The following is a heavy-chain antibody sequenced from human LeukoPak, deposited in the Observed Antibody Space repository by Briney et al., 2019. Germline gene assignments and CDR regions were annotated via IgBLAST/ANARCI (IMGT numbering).Heavy chain of an antibody. CDR1: GGSLRRGGYY. V-gene: IGHV4-31*03. CDR3: ARGRSSSWTVT. Sequence: SETLSLTCTVSGGSLRRGGYYWSWIRQHPGKGLEWIGYIYYSGSTYYNPSLKSRVTISVDTSKNQFSLKLSSVTAADTALYYCARGRSSSWTVTWGQGTLVTVSS. D-gene: IGHD6-13*01. J-gene: IGHJ4*02. CDR2: IYYSGST.